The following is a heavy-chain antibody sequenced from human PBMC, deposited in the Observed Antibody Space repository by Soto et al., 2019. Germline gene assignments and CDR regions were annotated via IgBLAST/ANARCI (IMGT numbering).Heavy chain of an antibody. Sequence: AASVKLSCTDSGYTFTSYAMHWVRQAPGQRLEWMGWINAGNGNTKYSQKFQGRVTITRDTSASTAYMELSSLRSEDTAVYYCARVEAVAVYFDYWGQGTGVTVAS. CDR2: INAGNGNT. D-gene: IGHD6-19*01. CDR3: ARVEAVAVYFDY. J-gene: IGHJ4*02. V-gene: IGHV1-3*01. CDR1: GYTFTSYA.